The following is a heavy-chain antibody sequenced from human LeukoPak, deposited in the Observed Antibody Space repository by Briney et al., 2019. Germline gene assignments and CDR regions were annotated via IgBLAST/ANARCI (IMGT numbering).Heavy chain of an antibody. Sequence: PGRSLRLSCAASGFTFSSYWMHWVRQAPGKGLVWVSRLNSDGSSTSYADSVKGRFTISRDNAKNTLYLQMNSLRAEDTAVYYCARGGAYSYGPLDIWGQGTMVTVSS. CDR2: LNSDGSST. J-gene: IGHJ3*02. CDR1: GFTFSSYW. V-gene: IGHV3-74*01. D-gene: IGHD5-18*01. CDR3: ARGGAYSYGPLDI.